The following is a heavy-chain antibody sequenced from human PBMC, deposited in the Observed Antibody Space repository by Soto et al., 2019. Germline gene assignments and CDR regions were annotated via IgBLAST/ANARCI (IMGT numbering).Heavy chain of an antibody. CDR2: INPGGGTT. CDR1: GYTFANYH. J-gene: IGHJ4*02. Sequence: ASVKVSCKASGYTFANYHMQWVRQAPGQGLEWMGIINPGGGTTTYAEKFQGRVTMTRDTSTTTVYMELSSLRSGDTAVYYCATVKTVMFTGVQYYFDYWGQGTLVTVSS. V-gene: IGHV1-46*01. D-gene: IGHD3-16*01. CDR3: ATVKTVMFTGVQYYFDY.